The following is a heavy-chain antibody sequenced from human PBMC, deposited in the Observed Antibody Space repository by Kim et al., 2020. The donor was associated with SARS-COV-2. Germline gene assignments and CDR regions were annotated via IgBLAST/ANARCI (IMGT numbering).Heavy chain of an antibody. CDR2: IKEDGSDK. CDR3: ARDQWTSRSWFGLDV. V-gene: IGHV3-7*03. CDR1: GFTFSNYW. D-gene: IGHD6-13*01. Sequence: GGSLRLSCAGSGFTFSNYWMNWVRQAPGQGLEWVANIKEDGSDKFYVDSVKGRFIISRDNAKNSLYLQMNSLRAEDTAVYYCARDQWTSRSWFGLDVWGQGTTVTVS. J-gene: IGHJ6*02.